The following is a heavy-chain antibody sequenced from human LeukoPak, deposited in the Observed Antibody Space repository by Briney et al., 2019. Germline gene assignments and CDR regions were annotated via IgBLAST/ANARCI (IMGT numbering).Heavy chain of an antibody. CDR1: GGSISSGGYY. J-gene: IGHJ4*02. V-gene: IGHV4-31*03. CDR2: IYYSGST. D-gene: IGHD3-10*01. Sequence: LSHTLALTCTVSGGSISSGGYYWSWIRQHPGKGLEWIGCIYYSGSTYYNPSLKSRVTISVDTSKNQFSLKLSSVTAADTAVYYCARGSDGSGSYYRGGIDYWGQGTLVTVSS. CDR3: ARGSDGSGSYYRGGIDY.